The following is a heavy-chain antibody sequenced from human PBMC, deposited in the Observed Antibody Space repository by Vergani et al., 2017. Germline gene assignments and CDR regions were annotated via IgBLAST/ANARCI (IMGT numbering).Heavy chain of an antibody. D-gene: IGHD2-2*01. CDR2: ISGRGGNT. CDR1: GFTFSSYA. J-gene: IGHJ6*04. V-gene: IGHV3-23*01. Sequence: EVQLLESGGGLVQPGGSLRLPCAASGFTFSSYAMSCVRQVPGQGLDWVSGISGRGGNTYYANYVKGRFTISRDNSKNTLYLQMNSLGADDTAVYYCAKGVYCSSTSCDEGSGYYYCMGVWGEGTTVTFYS. CDR3: AKGVYCSSTSCDEGSGYYYCMGV.